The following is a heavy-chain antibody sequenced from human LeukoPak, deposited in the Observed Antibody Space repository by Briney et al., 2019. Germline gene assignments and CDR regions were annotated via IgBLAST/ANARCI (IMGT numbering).Heavy chain of an antibody. Sequence: ASVKVSCKASGYTFTKYGITWVRQAPGQGPEWVGWISAYNGHTGSAQKFQGRVTMTTDTSTNTAYMELRSLRSDDTAVYYCARTGIDYGDYGLLDYWGQGSLVTVSS. CDR2: ISAYNGHT. V-gene: IGHV1-18*01. CDR1: GYTFTKYG. CDR3: ARTGIDYGDYGLLDY. J-gene: IGHJ4*02. D-gene: IGHD4-17*01.